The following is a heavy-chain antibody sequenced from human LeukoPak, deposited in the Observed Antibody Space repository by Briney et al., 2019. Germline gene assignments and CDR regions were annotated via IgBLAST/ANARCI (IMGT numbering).Heavy chain of an antibody. CDR2: ISGSGGST. V-gene: IGHV3-23*01. CDR3: ARDRSGWYRGSDY. D-gene: IGHD6-19*01. J-gene: IGHJ4*02. Sequence: PGGSLRLSCAASGFTFSSYAMSWVRQAPGKGLEWVSAISGSGGSTYYADSVKGRFTISRDNSKNTLYLQMNSLRAEDTAVYYCARDRSGWYRGSDYWGQGTLVTVSS. CDR1: GFTFSSYA.